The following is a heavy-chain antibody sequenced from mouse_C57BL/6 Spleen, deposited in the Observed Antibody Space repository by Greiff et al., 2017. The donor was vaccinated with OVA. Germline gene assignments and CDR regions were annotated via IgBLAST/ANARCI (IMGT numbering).Heavy chain of an antibody. CDR1: GYTFTSYW. D-gene: IGHD2-2*01. CDR2: INPSNGGT. CDR3: ASIYYGYPYYFDY. Sequence: VQLQHPGTELVKPGASVKLSCKASGYTFTSYWMHWVKQRPGQGLEWIGNINPSNGGTNYNEKFKSKATLTVDKSSSTAYMQLSSLTSEDSAVYYCASIYYGYPYYFDYWGQGTTLTVSS. J-gene: IGHJ2*01. V-gene: IGHV1-53*01.